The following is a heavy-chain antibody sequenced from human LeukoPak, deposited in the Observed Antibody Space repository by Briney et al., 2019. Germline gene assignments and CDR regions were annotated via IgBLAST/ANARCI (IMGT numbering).Heavy chain of an antibody. J-gene: IGHJ2*01. D-gene: IGHD3-3*01. Sequence: SETLSLTCAVSGYSISSGYYWGWIRQPPGKGLEWIGSIYHSGSTYYNPSLKSRVTISVDTSKNQFSLKLSSVTAADTAVYYCARDLDDWYFDLWGRGTLVTVSS. V-gene: IGHV4-38-2*02. CDR3: ARDLDDWYFDL. CDR2: IYHSGST. CDR1: GYSISSGYY.